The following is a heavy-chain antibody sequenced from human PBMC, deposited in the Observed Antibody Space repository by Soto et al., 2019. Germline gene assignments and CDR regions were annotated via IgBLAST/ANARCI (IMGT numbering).Heavy chain of an antibody. CDR2: IYHSGST. V-gene: IGHV4-30-2*01. CDR1: DGYIRSGGYS. J-gene: IGHJ4*02. Sequence: SETQSHTCAVSDGYIRSGGYSWSWNRQPPGKGLEWIGYIYHSGSTYYNPSLKSRVTISVDRSKNQFSLKLSSVTAADTAVYYCARHDYGAENFDYWGQGTLVTVSS. D-gene: IGHD4-17*01. CDR3: ARHDYGAENFDY.